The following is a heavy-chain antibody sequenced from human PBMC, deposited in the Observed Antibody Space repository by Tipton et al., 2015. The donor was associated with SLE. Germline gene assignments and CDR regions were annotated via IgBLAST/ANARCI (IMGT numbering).Heavy chain of an antibody. CDR2: IYYSGST. CDR1: GGSISSHY. Sequence: LRLSCTVSGGSISSHYWSWIRQPPGKGLEWIGYIYYSGSTNYNPSLKSRVTISVDTSKNQFSLKLSSVTAADTAVYYCASSNGDYFDYWGQGTLVTVSS. V-gene: IGHV4-59*08. D-gene: IGHD4-17*01. CDR3: ASSNGDYFDY. J-gene: IGHJ4*02.